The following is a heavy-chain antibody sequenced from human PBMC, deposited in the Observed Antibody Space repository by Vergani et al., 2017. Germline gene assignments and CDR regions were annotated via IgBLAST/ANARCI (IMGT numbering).Heavy chain of an antibody. CDR2: MNPNSGNT. V-gene: IGHV1-8*01. CDR3: ATDAERGYSYGDY. Sequence: QVQLVQSGAEVKKPGASVKVSCKASGYTFTSYDINWVRQATGQGLEWMGWMNPNSGNTGYAQKFQGRVTMTEDTSTDTAYMELSSLRSEDTAVYYCATDAERGYSYGDYWGQGTLVTVSS. J-gene: IGHJ4*02. CDR1: GYTFTSYD. D-gene: IGHD5-18*01.